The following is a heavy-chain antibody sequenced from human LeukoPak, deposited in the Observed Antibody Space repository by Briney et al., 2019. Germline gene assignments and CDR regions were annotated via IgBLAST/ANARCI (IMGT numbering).Heavy chain of an antibody. CDR2: ISGSGGST. J-gene: IGHJ2*01. D-gene: IGHD2-2*01. V-gene: IGHV3-23*01. Sequence: GGSLRLSCAASGFTFSSYAMSWVRQAPGKGLEWVSAISGSGGSTYYAESLKDRFTISRDDSKDTVYLQMNSLRVEDTAVYYCVVILVPGGVWHFDLWGRGTLVTVSS. CDR3: VVILVPGGVWHFDL. CDR1: GFTFSSYA.